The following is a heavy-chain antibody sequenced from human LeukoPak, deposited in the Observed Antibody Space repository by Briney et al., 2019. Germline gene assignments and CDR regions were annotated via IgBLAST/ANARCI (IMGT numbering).Heavy chain of an antibody. J-gene: IGHJ5*02. CDR3: ARDDQYCSGGSCYSGWFDP. Sequence: GASVKVSCRASGYTFTSYGISWVRQAPGQGLEWMGWISAYNGNTNYAQKLQGRVTMTTDTSTSTAYMELRSLRSDDTAVYYCARDDQYCSGGSCYSGWFDPWGQGTLVTVSS. CDR1: GYTFTSYG. CDR2: ISAYNGNT. V-gene: IGHV1-18*01. D-gene: IGHD2-15*01.